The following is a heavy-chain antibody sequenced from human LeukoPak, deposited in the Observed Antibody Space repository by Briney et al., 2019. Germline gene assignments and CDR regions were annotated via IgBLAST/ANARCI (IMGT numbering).Heavy chain of an antibody. J-gene: IGHJ6*02. V-gene: IGHV3-21*01. CDR1: GFTFSSYS. Sequence: GGSLRLSCAASGFTFSSYSMNWVRQAPGKGLEWVSSISSSSSYIYYADSVKGRFTISRDNAKNSLYLQMNSLRAEDTAVYYCARVSGYCSSTSCSPYYYYYGMDVWGQGTTVTVSS. D-gene: IGHD2-2*03. CDR2: ISSSSSYI. CDR3: ARVSGYCSSTSCSPYYYYYGMDV.